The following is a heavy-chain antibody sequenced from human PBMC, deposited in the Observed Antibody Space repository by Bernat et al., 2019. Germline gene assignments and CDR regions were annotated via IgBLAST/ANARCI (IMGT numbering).Heavy chain of an antibody. CDR1: GFTFSSYA. Sequence: EVQLLESGGGLVQPGGSLRLSCAASGFTFSSYAMSRVRQAPGKGLEWVSAISGSGGSTYYADSVKGRFTISRDNSKNTLYLQMNSLRAEDTAVYYCARTTYYYDSSGYYDIGQFDYWGQGTLVTVSS. V-gene: IGHV3-23*01. D-gene: IGHD3-22*01. CDR2: ISGSGGST. J-gene: IGHJ4*02. CDR3: ARTTYYYDSSGYYDIGQFDY.